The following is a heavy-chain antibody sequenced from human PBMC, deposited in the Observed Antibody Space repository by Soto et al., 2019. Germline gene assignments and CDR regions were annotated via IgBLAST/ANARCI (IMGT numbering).Heavy chain of an antibody. D-gene: IGHD4-17*01. Sequence: QVQLQQWGAGLLKPSETLSLTCAVYGGSFSGYYWSWIRQPPGKGLEWIGEINHSGSTNYNPSLKRRVTISVDPSKNPVSLTLSSVTASATAVYYGAGGGPSPTVTTEGDYWGQGTLVTVSS. V-gene: IGHV4-34*01. CDR1: GGSFSGYY. CDR2: INHSGST. J-gene: IGHJ4*02. CDR3: AGGGPSPTVTTEGDY.